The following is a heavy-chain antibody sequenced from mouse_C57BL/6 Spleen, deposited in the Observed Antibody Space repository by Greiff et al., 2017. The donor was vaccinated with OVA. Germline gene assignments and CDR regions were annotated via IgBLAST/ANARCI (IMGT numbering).Heavy chain of an antibody. Sequence: VQLQQSGAELARPGASVKLSCKASGYTFTSYGISWVKQRTGQGLEWIGEIYPRSGNTYYNEKFKGKATLTADKSSSTAYMELRSLTSEDSAVYFCARGTTVGKGYFDYWGQGTTLTVSS. V-gene: IGHV1-81*01. D-gene: IGHD1-1*01. J-gene: IGHJ2*01. CDR1: GYTFTSYG. CDR3: ARGTTVGKGYFDY. CDR2: IYPRSGNT.